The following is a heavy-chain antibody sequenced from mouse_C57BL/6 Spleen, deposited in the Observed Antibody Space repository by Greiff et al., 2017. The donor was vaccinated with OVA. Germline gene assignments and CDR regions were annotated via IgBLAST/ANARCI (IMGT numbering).Heavy chain of an antibody. CDR3: ARGNYGSYAMDY. CDR2: IYPGDGDT. CDR1: GYAFSSYW. D-gene: IGHD1-1*01. J-gene: IGHJ4*01. Sequence: VQLQQSGAELVKPGASVKISCKASGYAFSSYWMNWVKQRPGKGLEWIGQIYPGDGDTNYNGKFKGKATLTADKSSSTAYMQLSSLTSEDSAVYFCARGNYGSYAMDYWGQGTSVTVSS. V-gene: IGHV1-80*01.